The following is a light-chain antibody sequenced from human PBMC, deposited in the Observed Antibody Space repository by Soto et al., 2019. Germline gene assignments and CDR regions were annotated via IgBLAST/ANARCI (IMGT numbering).Light chain of an antibody. J-gene: IGLJ1*01. CDR3: QAWDRRTYV. CDR2: QVT. Sequence: SYELTQPPSVSVSPGQTASITCSGDKLGDKYACWYQQKPGQSPVLVVYQVTKRPPGIPERFSGSNSGNTATLTISETQAMDEADYDCQAWDRRTYVFGTGTKVTVL. CDR1: KLGDKY. V-gene: IGLV3-1*01.